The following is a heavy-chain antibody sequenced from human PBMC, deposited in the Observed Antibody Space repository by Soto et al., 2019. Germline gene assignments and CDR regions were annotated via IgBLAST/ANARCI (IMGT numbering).Heavy chain of an antibody. J-gene: IGHJ4*02. CDR2: IAYDGSNR. V-gene: IGHV3-30*18. Sequence: QVQLVESGGGVVQPGSSPRLSCAASGFTFNTYGMHWVRQAPGKGLVWVSVIAYDGSNRYYADSVKGRFTISRDNSKNPLYLQMNSLRPEETAVYYCAKDGGTGKYYDYWGQGTLVTVSS. CDR3: AKDGGTGKYYDY. D-gene: IGHD2-8*02. CDR1: GFTFNTYG.